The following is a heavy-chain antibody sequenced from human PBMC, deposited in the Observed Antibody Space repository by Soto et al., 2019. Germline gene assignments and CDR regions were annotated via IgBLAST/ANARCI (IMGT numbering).Heavy chain of an antibody. CDR3: AKAPQRWLQFSAFDT. V-gene: IGHV3-23*01. J-gene: IGHJ3*02. CDR2: ISGSGGST. CDR1: GFTFSSYA. Sequence: GSLRLSCAASGFTFSSYAMSWVRQAPGKGLEWVSAISGSGGSTYYADSVKGRFTISRDNSKNTLYLQMNSLRAEDTAVYYCAKAPQRWLQFSAFDTWGQGTMVTVSS. D-gene: IGHD5-12*01.